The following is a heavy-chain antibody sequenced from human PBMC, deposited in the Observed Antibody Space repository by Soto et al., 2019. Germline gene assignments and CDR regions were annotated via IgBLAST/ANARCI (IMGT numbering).Heavy chain of an antibody. V-gene: IGHV3-30-3*01. D-gene: IGHD3-22*01. CDR3: ARADSSGYYYGLFDY. CDR2: ISYDGSNK. Sequence: WVRQAPGKGLEWVAVISYDGSNKYYADSVKGRFTISRDNSKNTLYLQMNSLRAEDTAVYYCARADSSGYYYGLFDYWGQGTLVTVSS. J-gene: IGHJ4*02.